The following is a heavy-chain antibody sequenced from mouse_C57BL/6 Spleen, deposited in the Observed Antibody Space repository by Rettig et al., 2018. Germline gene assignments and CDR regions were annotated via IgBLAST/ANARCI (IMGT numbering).Heavy chain of an antibody. V-gene: IGHV3-6*01. CDR3: AYSNYYFDY. J-gene: IGHJ2*01. Sequence: VKPSQSLSLTCSVTGYSITSGYYWNWIRQFPGNKLEWMGYISYDGSNNYNPSLKNRISITRDTSKNQFFLKLNSVTTEDTATYYCAYSNYYFDYWGQGTTLTVSS. CDR2: ISYDGSN. CDR1: GYSITSGYY. D-gene: IGHD2-5*01.